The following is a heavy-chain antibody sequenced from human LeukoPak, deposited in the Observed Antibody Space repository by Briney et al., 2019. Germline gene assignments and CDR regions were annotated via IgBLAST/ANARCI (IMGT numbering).Heavy chain of an antibody. CDR2: INYSGST. CDR3: AGDRYDFWSGYPYWYFDL. J-gene: IGHJ2*01. D-gene: IGHD3-3*01. CDR1: GGSISSGGYY. Sequence: SQTLSLTCTVSGGSISSGGYYRSWIRQHPGKGLEWIGYINYSGSTYYNPSLKSRVTISVDTSKNQFSLKLSSVTAADTAVYYCAGDRYDFWSGYPYWYFDLWGRGSLVTVSS. V-gene: IGHV4-31*03.